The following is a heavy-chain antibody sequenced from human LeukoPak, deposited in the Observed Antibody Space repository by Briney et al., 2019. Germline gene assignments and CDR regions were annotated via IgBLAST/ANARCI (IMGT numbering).Heavy chain of an antibody. D-gene: IGHD2-2*01. J-gene: IGHJ4*02. CDR2: IYYSGST. V-gene: IGHV4-39*01. Sequence: PSETLSLTCTVSGGSISSSSYSWGWIRQPPGKGLEWIGSIYYSGSTYYNPSLKSRVTISVDTSKNQFSLKLSSVAAADTAVYYCARPRCSSTSCIFDYWGQGTLVTVSS. CDR1: GGSISSSSYS. CDR3: ARPRCSSTSCIFDY.